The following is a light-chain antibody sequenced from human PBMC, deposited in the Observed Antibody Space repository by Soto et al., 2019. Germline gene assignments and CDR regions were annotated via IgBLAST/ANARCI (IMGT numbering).Light chain of an antibody. CDR2: DAS. Sequence: DIQMIQSTSTLSASVGDRVTISCLASQSISSWLAWYQQKPGKAPKLLIYDASSLESGVPSRFSGSGSGKEFTLTIRSLQAEDFATDYCQQYNSYSLPFGGGIEVDIK. CDR3: QQYNSYSLP. J-gene: IGKJ4*01. CDR1: QSISSW. V-gene: IGKV1-5*01.